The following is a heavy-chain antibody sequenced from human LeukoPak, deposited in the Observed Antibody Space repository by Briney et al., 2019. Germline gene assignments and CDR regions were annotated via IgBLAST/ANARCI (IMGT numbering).Heavy chain of an antibody. CDR3: AKDRHDAFDI. Sequence: GGSLRLSCAASGFTFNSYGMHWVRQAPGKGLEWVAVISYDGSNKYYADSVKGRFTISRDNSKNTLYLQMNSLRAEDTAVYYCAKDRHDAFDIWGQGTMVTVSS. CDR1: GFTFNSYG. V-gene: IGHV3-30*18. J-gene: IGHJ3*02. CDR2: ISYDGSNK.